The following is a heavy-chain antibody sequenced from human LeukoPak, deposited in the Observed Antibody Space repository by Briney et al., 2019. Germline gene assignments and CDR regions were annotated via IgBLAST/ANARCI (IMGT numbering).Heavy chain of an antibody. J-gene: IGHJ4*02. CDR2: IFHTGST. Sequence: PSETLSLTCAVSGFSISSGFFWGWIRQPPGKGLESIGSIFHTGSTYYNPSLNSGVTISVDTSKNQLSLKLRSVTAADTAVYYCARGPDYYGSGRALYFDYWGQGILVTVSS. CDR3: ARGPDYYGSGRALYFDY. D-gene: IGHD3-10*01. CDR1: GFSISSGFF. V-gene: IGHV4-38-2*01.